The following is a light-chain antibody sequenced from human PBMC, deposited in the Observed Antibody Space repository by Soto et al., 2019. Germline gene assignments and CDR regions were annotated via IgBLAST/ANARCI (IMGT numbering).Light chain of an antibody. CDR1: QSVSSY. J-gene: IGKJ1*01. CDR2: DAS. V-gene: IGKV3-11*01. CDR3: QQRSNWLWT. Sequence: EIVLTQSPATLSLSPGARATLSCRASQSVSSYLAWYQQKPGQPPRLVIYDASKRATGIPARFSGSGSGTDFTLTISSLEPEDFAVYYCQQRSNWLWTFGQGTKVEIK.